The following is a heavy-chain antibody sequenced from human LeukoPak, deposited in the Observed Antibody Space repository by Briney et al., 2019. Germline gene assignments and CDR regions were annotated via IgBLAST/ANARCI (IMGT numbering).Heavy chain of an antibody. V-gene: IGHV4-59*08. Sequence: SETLSPTCTVSGGSISSYYWSWIRQPPGKGLEWIGYIYYSGSTNYNPSLKSRVTISVDTSKNQFSLKLSSVTAADTAVYYCARSYYGGNAFDIWGQGTMVTVSS. CDR2: IYYSGST. J-gene: IGHJ3*02. CDR3: ARSYYGGNAFDI. CDR1: GGSISSYY. D-gene: IGHD4-23*01.